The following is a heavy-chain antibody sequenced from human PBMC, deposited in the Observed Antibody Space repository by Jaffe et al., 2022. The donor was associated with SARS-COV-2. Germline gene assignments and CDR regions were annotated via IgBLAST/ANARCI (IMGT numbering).Heavy chain of an antibody. CDR1: GYTFTAYY. CDR2: INPNSGVT. V-gene: IGHV1-2*02. CDR3: TRRVLVVAENNCFAP. Sequence: QVQLVQSEDEVKKPGASVKVSCKASGYTFTAYYIHWVRQAPGQGLEWMGWINPNSGVTNYAQKFQGRVTMTGDTSISTAYMELSRLKSDDTAVYYCTRRVLVVAENNCFAPWGQGTLVTVSS. J-gene: IGHJ5*02. D-gene: IGHD2-15*01.